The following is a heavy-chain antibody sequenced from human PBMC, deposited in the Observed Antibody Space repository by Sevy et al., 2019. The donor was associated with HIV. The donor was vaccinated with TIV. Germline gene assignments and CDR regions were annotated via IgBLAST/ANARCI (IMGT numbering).Heavy chain of an antibody. CDR2: INWSGSNT. D-gene: IGHD3-22*01. J-gene: IGHJ3*02. Sequence: GGSLRLSCAASGFTFDDYAMSWVRQAPGKGLEWVSGINWSGSNTGYADSVKGRFTITRDSAKTSLYLQMNSLRTEDTALYYCARNTYYYDTTGFGAFDIWGQGTMVTVSS. CDR3: ARNTYYYDTTGFGAFDI. V-gene: IGHV3-20*04. CDR1: GFTFDDYA.